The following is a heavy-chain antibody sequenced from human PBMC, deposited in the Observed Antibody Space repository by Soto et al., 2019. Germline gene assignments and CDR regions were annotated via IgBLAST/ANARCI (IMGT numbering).Heavy chain of an antibody. D-gene: IGHD6-13*01. CDR2: IYWDDDK. J-gene: IGHJ4*02. CDR1: GFSLSTSGVG. Sequence: QITLKESGPTLVKPTQTLTLTCTFSGFSLSTSGVGVGWIRQPPGKALEWLALIYWDDDKRYSPSLKSRLTITKDTSKNPVVLTMTNMDPVDTATYYCAHRGSSSWYYWGQGTLVTVSS. V-gene: IGHV2-5*02. CDR3: AHRGSSSWYY.